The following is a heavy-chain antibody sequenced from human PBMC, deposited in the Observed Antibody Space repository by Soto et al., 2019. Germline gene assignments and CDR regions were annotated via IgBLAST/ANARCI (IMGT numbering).Heavy chain of an antibody. CDR2: IVPILGVP. Sequence: QVQLVQSGAEVKKPGSSVKASCKASGGTFSSFPVSWVRQAPGQGLECMGRIVPILGVPNYAQRFQGRVTLTADKGTDTVHMELTSLRSEDTAVYYCARDRYAYGSGSTIDYWGQGTLITVSA. CDR3: ARDRYAYGSGSTIDY. CDR1: GGTFSSFP. D-gene: IGHD3-10*01. J-gene: IGHJ4*02. V-gene: IGHV1-69*04.